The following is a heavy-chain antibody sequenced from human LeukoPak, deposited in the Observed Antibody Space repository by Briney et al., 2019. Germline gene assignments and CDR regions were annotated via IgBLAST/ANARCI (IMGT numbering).Heavy chain of an antibody. CDR3: ARDSLYGDYPNDAFDI. Sequence: GRSLRLSCAASGFTFSSYGMHWVRQAPGKGLEWVAVIWYDGSNKYYADSVNGRFTISRDNSKNTLYLQMNSLRAEDTAVYYCARDSLYGDYPNDAFDIWGQGTMVTVSS. V-gene: IGHV3-33*01. CDR2: IWYDGSNK. CDR1: GFTFSSYG. J-gene: IGHJ3*02. D-gene: IGHD4-17*01.